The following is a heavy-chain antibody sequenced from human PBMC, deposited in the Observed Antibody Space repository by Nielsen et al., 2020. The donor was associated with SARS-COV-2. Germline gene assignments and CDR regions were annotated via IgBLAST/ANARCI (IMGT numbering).Heavy chain of an antibody. CDR1: GVSITSYY. Sequence: SETLSLTCSVSGVSITSYYWSWIRQSPGKGPEWIGYGYFNGVTNYNPSLKSRVTISMDTSKNQFSLRLSSVTAADTAVYYCARADYNNYYYYYYMDVWGKGTTVTVSS. CDR2: GYFNGVT. J-gene: IGHJ6*03. V-gene: IGHV4-59*12. CDR3: ARADYNNYYYYYYMDV. D-gene: IGHD4-11*01.